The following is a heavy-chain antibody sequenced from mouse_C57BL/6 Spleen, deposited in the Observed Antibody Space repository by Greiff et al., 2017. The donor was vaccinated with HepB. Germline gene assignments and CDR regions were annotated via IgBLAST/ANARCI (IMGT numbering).Heavy chain of an antibody. CDR1: GYTFTSYG. D-gene: IGHD2-10*02. CDR3: ARGGYGNYYRYFDV. CDR2: IYPRSGNT. J-gene: IGHJ1*03. V-gene: IGHV1-81*01. Sequence: VQLVESGAELARPGASVKLSCKASGYTFTSYGISWVKQRTGQGLEWIGEIYPRSGNTYYNEKFKGKATLTADKSSSTAYMELRSLTSEDSAVYFCARGGYGNYYRYFDVWGTGTTVTVSS.